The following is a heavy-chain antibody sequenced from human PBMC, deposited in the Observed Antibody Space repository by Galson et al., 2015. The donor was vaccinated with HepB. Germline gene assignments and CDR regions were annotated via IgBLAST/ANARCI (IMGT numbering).Heavy chain of an antibody. V-gene: IGHV1-18*01. CDR3: ARDSRRSIAAAGVYGMDV. Sequence: SVKVSCKASGYTFTSYGISWVRQAPGQGLEWMGWISAYNGNTNYAQKLQGRVTMTTDTSTSTAYMELRSLRSDDTAVYYCARDSRRSIAAAGVYGMDVWGQGTTVTVSS. CDR2: ISAYNGNT. D-gene: IGHD6-13*01. J-gene: IGHJ6*01. CDR1: GYTFTSYG.